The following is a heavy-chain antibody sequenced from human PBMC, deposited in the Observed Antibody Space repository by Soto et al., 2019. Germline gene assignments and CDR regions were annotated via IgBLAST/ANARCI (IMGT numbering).Heavy chain of an antibody. D-gene: IGHD3-16*02. CDR2: IKQDGSEK. V-gene: IGHV3-7*01. J-gene: IGHJ3*02. CDR1: GFTFSSYW. CDR3: ARQLMITFGGVIVTSNQAGGYGAFDI. Sequence: EVQLVESGGGLVQPGGSLRLSCAASGFTFSSYWMSWVRQAPGKGLEWVANIKQDGSEKYYVDSVKGRFTISRDNAKNSLYLQMNSLRAEDTAVYYCARQLMITFGGVIVTSNQAGGYGAFDIWGQGTMVTVSS.